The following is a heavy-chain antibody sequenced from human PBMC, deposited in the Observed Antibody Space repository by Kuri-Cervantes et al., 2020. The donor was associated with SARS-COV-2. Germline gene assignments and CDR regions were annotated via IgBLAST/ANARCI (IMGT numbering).Heavy chain of an antibody. J-gene: IGHJ4*02. CDR3: ARGPEGVVAH. D-gene: IGHD1-14*01. CDR2: IYYSGAT. CDR1: GDSISRSTYY. Sequence: SETLSLTCTFSGDSISRSTYYWGWIRQPPGKGLEWIGAIYYSGATYYNPSLKSRVIISVDTSKNQFSLNLRFVTATDTAVYYCARGPEGVVAHWGQGTLVTVSS. V-gene: IGHV4-39*01.